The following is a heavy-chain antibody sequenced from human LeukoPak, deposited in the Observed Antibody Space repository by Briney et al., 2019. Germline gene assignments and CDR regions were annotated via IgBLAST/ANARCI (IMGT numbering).Heavy chain of an antibody. CDR3: ARETAITERAFDY. CDR1: GGSISSYY. J-gene: IGHJ4*02. CDR2: IYYSGST. V-gene: IGHV4-59*01. Sequence: SETLSLTCTVSGGSISSYYWSWIRQPPGKGLEWIGYIYYSGSTNYNPSLKSRVTISVDTSKNQFSLKLSSVTAADTAVYYCARETAITERAFDYWGQGTLVTASS. D-gene: IGHD5-18*01.